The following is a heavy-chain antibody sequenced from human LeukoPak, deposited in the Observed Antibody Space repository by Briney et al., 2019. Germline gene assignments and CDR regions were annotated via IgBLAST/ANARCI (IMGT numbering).Heavy chain of an antibody. CDR2: ISGSGGST. CDR1: GFTFSSYA. Sequence: GGSLRLSCAASGFTFSSYAMSWVRQAPGRGLEWVSAISGSGGSTYYADSVKGRFTISRDNSKNTLYLQMNSLRAEDTAVYYCAKDLGAQTYYDFWSGYSSYFDYWGQGTLVTVSS. J-gene: IGHJ4*02. V-gene: IGHV3-23*01. D-gene: IGHD3-3*01. CDR3: AKDLGAQTYYDFWSGYSSYFDY.